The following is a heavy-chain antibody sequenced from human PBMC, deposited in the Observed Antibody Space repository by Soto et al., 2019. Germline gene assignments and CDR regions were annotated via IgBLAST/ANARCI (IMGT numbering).Heavy chain of an antibody. V-gene: IGHV3-15*01. D-gene: IGHD3-22*01. CDR1: GFTFSNAW. Sequence: AGGSLRLSCAASGFTFSNAWMSWVRQAPGKGLEWVGRIKSKTDGGTTDYAAPVKGRFSISRDASKATLYLDMNSLKTEDTAVYYCSAGIYDSGGCDHWGQGT. CDR3: SAGIYDSGGCDH. CDR2: IKSKTDGGTT. J-gene: IGHJ5*02.